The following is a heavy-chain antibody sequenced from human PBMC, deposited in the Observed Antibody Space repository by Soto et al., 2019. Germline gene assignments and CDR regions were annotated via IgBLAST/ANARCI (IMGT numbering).Heavy chain of an antibody. CDR3: ARDPGYSYGYN. D-gene: IGHD5-18*01. CDR2: MNPNTGDR. V-gene: IGHV1-8*01. Sequence: ASVRVSCKASGYTFPRHDINWVRQATGQGLEWLGWMNPNTGDRGYAQKFQGRVTMTGNTSMSTAYLELSSLRSEDTAVYYCARDPGYSYGYNWGQGTLVTVSS. CDR1: GYTFPRHD. J-gene: IGHJ4*02.